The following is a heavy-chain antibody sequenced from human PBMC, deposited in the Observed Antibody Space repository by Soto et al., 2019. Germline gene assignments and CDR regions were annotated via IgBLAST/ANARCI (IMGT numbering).Heavy chain of an antibody. J-gene: IGHJ4*02. V-gene: IGHV2-70*01. Sequence: GPARVNRKHTLTLTCTFSGFSLSTSVMCVSWIRQPPGKALEWLALIDWDDDKYYSTSLKTRLTISKDTSKNQVVLTMTNMDPVDTATYYCARTPGIAAREFDYWGQGTLVTV. CDR2: IDWDDDK. D-gene: IGHD6-6*01. CDR3: ARTPGIAAREFDY. CDR1: GFSLSTSVMC.